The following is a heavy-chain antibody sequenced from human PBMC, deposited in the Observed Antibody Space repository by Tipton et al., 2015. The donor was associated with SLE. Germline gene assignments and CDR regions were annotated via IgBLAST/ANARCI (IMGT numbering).Heavy chain of an antibody. CDR3: ARRIGIGLGFCSSTSCHAFDI. J-gene: IGHJ3*02. Sequence: TLSLTCAVYGGSFSGYYWSWIRQPPGKGLELIGEINHSGSTNYNPSLKSRVTISVDTSKNQFSLKLSSVTAADTAVYYCARRIGIGLGFCSSTSCHAFDIWGQGTMVTVSS. D-gene: IGHD2-2*01. CDR2: INHSGST. V-gene: IGHV4-34*01. CDR1: GGSFSGYY.